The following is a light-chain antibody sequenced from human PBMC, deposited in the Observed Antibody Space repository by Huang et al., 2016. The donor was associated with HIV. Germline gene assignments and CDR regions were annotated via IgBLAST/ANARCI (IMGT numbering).Light chain of an antibody. CDR2: AAS. CDR3: QQSYSTPRLT. CDR1: QTIITY. Sequence: DIQMTQSPSSLSASVGDRVTISCRASQTIITYLNWYQQKPGKAPKLLIYAASSLQSGVPSRFRGSGSGTDFTLTISSLQPEDFATYYCQQSYSTPRLTFGRGTKVDIK. V-gene: IGKV1-39*01. J-gene: IGKJ4*01.